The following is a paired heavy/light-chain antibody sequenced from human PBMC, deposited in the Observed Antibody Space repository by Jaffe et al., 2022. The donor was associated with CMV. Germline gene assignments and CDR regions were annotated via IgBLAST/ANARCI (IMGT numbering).Light chain of an antibody. CDR2: DDN. J-gene: IGLJ2*01. V-gene: IGLV1-51*01. CDR3: GTWDNTLSAVI. Sequence: QSVLTQPPSVSAAPGQKVTISCSGSSSNLGNNFVSWYQQFPGTAPKLLIYDDNRRPSGIPDRFSGSKSGASATLGITGLQTGDEADYYCGTWDNTLSAVILGGGTKVTVL. CDR1: SSNLGNNF.
Heavy chain of an antibody. D-gene: IGHD6-6*01. V-gene: IGHV4-39*01. CDR3: ARHGRQVVRARYYYSYIDV. CDR1: GGSISTSSYY. Sequence: QLQLQESGPGLVKPSETLSLTCTVSGGSISTSSYYWGWIRQAPGKGLEWIGNIFYRGNTYYNPSLKSRVTISIDTSKNQFSLKLTSVTAADTAVYYCARHGRQVVRARYYYSYIDVWGKGTTVTVSS. CDR2: IFYRGNT. J-gene: IGHJ6*03.